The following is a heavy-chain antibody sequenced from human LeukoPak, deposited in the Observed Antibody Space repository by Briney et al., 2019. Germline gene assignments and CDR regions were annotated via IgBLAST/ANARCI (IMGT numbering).Heavy chain of an antibody. CDR2: INPSDGST. CDR3: ARDERTTGTTGGFY. J-gene: IGHJ4*02. V-gene: IGHV1-46*01. Sequence: GASVKVSCKASGYTFTSYYMHWVRQAPGQGLEWMGIINPSDGSTSYAQKFHGRVTKTRDTSASTVYMELSSLRSGDTAVYYCARDERTTGTTGGFYWGQGTLVTVSS. CDR1: GYTFTSYY. D-gene: IGHD1-1*01.